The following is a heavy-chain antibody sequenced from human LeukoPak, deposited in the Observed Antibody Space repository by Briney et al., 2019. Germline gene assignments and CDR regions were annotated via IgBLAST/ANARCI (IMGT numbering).Heavy chain of an antibody. CDR2: IKSKTDGRTT. V-gene: IGHV3-15*01. CDR1: GFTFSNAW. CDR3: TTAGGDGYNYGAFDI. D-gene: IGHD5-24*01. Sequence: GGSLRLSCAASGFTFSNAWMSWVRQAPGKGLEWVGRIKSKTDGRTTDYAAPVKGRFTISRDDSKNTLYLQMNSLKTEDTAVYYCTTAGGDGYNYGAFDIWGQGTMVTVSS. J-gene: IGHJ3*02.